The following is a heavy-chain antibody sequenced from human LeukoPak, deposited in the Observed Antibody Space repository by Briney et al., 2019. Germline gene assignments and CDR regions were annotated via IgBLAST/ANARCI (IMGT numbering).Heavy chain of an antibody. CDR3: ARGGDGDILTGLVFDY. V-gene: IGHV1-18*01. Sequence: ASVKVSCKASGYRFTSYGISWVRQAPGQGLEWMGWISAYNGNTNYAQKLQGRVTMTTDTSASTAYMELRSLRSDDTAVYYCARGGDGDILTGLVFDYWGQGTLVTVSS. D-gene: IGHD3-9*01. J-gene: IGHJ4*02. CDR1: GYRFTSYG. CDR2: ISAYNGNT.